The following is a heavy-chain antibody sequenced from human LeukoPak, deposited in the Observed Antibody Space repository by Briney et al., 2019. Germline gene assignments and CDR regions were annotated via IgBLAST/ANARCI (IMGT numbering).Heavy chain of an antibody. CDR1: GGSINNYY. Sequence: SETLSLTCTDSGGSINNYYWSWLRQPPGKGLEWIGYIFHSGSTDYNPSLKSRVTISVDTSKNQFSLKLRSVTAADTAVYYCARRGDDTSGYYPFWGQGTLVTVSS. V-gene: IGHV4-59*08. J-gene: IGHJ4*02. D-gene: IGHD3-22*01. CDR2: IFHSGST. CDR3: ARRGDDTSGYYPF.